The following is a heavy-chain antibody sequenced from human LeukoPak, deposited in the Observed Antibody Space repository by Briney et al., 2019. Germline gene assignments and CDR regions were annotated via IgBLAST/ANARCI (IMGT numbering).Heavy chain of an antibody. CDR2: ISYDGSNK. D-gene: IGHD1-26*01. J-gene: IGHJ4*02. CDR1: GFTFSSYA. Sequence: GGSLRLSCAASGFTFSSYAMHWVRQAPGKGLEWVAVISYDGSNKYYADSVKGRFTISRDNSKNTLYLQMNSLRAEDTAVYYCAKDHIYSGSPWYFDYWGQGTLVTVSS. V-gene: IGHV3-30-3*01. CDR3: AKDHIYSGSPWYFDY.